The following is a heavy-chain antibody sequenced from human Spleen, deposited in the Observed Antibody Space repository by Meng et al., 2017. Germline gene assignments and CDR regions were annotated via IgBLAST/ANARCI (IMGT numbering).Heavy chain of an antibody. V-gene: IGHV3-21*01. CDR2: ISSSSSYI. D-gene: IGHD6-13*01. CDR1: GFTFSSYS. CDR3: ARDSSSSWWYYYYGMDV. J-gene: IGHJ6*02. Sequence: GESLKISCAASGFTFSSYSMNWVRQAPGKGLEWVSSISSSSSYIYYADSVKGRFTISRDNAKNSLYLQMNSLRAEDTAVYYCARDSSSSWWYYYYGMDVWGQGTTVTVSS.